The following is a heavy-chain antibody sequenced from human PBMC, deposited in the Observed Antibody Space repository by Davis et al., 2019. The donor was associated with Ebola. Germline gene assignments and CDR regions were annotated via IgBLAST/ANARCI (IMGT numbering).Heavy chain of an antibody. Sequence: PGGSLRLSCAASGFTFSSYGMHWVRQAPGKGLEWVAVISYDGSNKYYADSVKGRFTISRDNSKNTLYLQMNSLRAEDTAVYYCAKEQDDFWSGYYDYYYGMDVWGQGTTVTVSS. D-gene: IGHD3-3*01. CDR3: AKEQDDFWSGYYDYYYGMDV. V-gene: IGHV3-30*18. CDR1: GFTFSSYG. J-gene: IGHJ6*02. CDR2: ISYDGSNK.